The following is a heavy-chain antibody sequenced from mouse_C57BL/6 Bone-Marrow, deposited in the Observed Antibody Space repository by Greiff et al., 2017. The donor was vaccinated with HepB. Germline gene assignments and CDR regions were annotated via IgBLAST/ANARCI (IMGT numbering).Heavy chain of an antibody. CDR1: GFTFSSYA. D-gene: IGHD4-1*01. CDR2: ISDGGSYT. V-gene: IGHV5-4*01. CDR3: ARTKLGPLFDY. Sequence: EVHLVESGGGLVKPGGSLKLSCAASGFTFSSYAMSWVRQTPEKRLEWVATISDGGSYTYYPDNVKGRFTISRDNAKNNLYLQMSHLKSEDTAMYYCARTKLGPLFDYWGQGTTLTVSS. J-gene: IGHJ2*01.